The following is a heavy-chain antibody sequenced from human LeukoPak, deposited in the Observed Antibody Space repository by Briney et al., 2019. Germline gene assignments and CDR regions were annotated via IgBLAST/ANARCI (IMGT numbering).Heavy chain of an antibody. Sequence: GGSLRLSCAASGFTFTNYAMHWVRQAPGKGLEWVAVISYDETNKYYEDSVKGRFTISRDSSKNTLYLQMNSLKGDDTAVYYCAKDSAFYYIDVWGKGTTVIISS. J-gene: IGHJ6*03. CDR1: GFTFTNYA. V-gene: IGHV3-30*04. CDR2: ISYDETNK. D-gene: IGHD3-10*01. CDR3: AKDSAFYYIDV.